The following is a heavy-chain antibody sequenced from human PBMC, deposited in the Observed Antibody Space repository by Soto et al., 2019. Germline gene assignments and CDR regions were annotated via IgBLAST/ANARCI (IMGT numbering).Heavy chain of an antibody. Sequence: SVKVSCKASGGPFSTYAISWVRQAPGQGLEWMGGIIPIFGTANYAQRFLGRVTISADDSTSTAYMELRSLTSDDTAVYYCAKALTMASPNWFDPWGQGNQVTVYS. V-gene: IGHV1-69*13. CDR2: IIPIFGTA. D-gene: IGHD3-10*01. J-gene: IGHJ5*02. CDR3: AKALTMASPNWFDP. CDR1: GGPFSTYA.